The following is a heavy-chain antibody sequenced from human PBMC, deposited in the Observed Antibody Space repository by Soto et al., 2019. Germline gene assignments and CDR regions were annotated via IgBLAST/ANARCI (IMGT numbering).Heavy chain of an antibody. J-gene: IGHJ4*02. CDR2: ISAYNGNT. Sequence: QVQLVQSGAEVKKPGASGRVSCKASGYTFTSYGISWVRQAPGQGLEWRGGISAYNGNTNYAQKLQGRATMTTDTSTSTAYMELRSLRSDDTAVYYCARDFRTVDSHRGGLVYWGQGTLVTVSS. D-gene: IGHD2-15*01. CDR1: GYTFTSYG. V-gene: IGHV1-18*04. CDR3: ARDFRTVDSHRGGLVY.